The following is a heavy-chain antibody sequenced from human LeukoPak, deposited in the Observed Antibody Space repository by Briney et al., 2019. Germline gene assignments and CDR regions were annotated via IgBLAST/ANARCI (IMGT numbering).Heavy chain of an antibody. CDR3: ARDCHGSGSYYMVYNWLDP. CDR2: INPNSGGT. Sequence: ASVKVSCKASGYTFTGYYMHWVRQAPGQGLEWMGWINPNSGGTNYAQKFQGRVTMTRDTSISTAYMELSRLRSDDTAVYYCARDCHGSGSYYMVYNWLDPWGQGTLATVSS. J-gene: IGHJ5*02. CDR1: GYTFTGYY. D-gene: IGHD3-10*01. V-gene: IGHV1-2*02.